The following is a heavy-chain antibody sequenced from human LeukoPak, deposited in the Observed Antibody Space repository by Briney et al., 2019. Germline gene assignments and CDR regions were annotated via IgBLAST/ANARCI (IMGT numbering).Heavy chain of an antibody. CDR1: GGSISSYY. V-gene: IGHV4-59*01. CDR3: ASGPTYYDSSDPYSGGHAFDI. CDR2: INYSGST. Sequence: SETLSLTCTVSGGSISSYYWSWIRQPPGKGLEWFGYINYSGSTNYNPSLKSRVTISVDTSKNQFSLKLSSVTAADTAVYYCASGPTYYDSSDPYSGGHAFDIWGQGTMVTVSS. J-gene: IGHJ3*02. D-gene: IGHD3-22*01.